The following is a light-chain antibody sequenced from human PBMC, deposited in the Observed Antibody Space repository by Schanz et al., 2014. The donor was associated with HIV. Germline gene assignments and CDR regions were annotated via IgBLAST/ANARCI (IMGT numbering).Light chain of an antibody. V-gene: IGKV3-15*01. Sequence: EIVMTQSPATLSVSPGERATLSCRASQSVSSNLAWYQQTPGQAPKLLIYDTSTRATGVPASFSGSGSGTDFTLTISRLEPEDFAVYYCQQYGSSPRTFGQGTKVEIK. CDR2: DTS. CDR3: QQYGSSPRT. CDR1: QSVSSN. J-gene: IGKJ1*01.